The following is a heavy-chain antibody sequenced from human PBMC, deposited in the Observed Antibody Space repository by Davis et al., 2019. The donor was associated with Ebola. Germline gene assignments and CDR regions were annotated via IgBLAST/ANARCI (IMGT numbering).Heavy chain of an antibody. CDR1: GFTFSDYH. CDR2: IKQDGSEK. J-gene: IGHJ4*02. CDR3: ARVNRHGDPDY. D-gene: IGHD4-17*01. Sequence: GESLKISCAASGFTFSDYHMSWIRQAPGKGLEWVANIKQDGSEKYYVDSVKGRFTISRDNAKNSLYLQMNSLRAEDTAVYYCARVNRHGDPDYWGQGTLVTVSS. V-gene: IGHV3-7*01.